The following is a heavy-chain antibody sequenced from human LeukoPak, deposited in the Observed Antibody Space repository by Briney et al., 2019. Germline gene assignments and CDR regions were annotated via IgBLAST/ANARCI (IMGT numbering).Heavy chain of an antibody. D-gene: IGHD4/OR15-4a*01. CDR3: ARRQKLRGPRAGDALDI. V-gene: IGHV4-59*08. CDR2: IHCSGST. Sequence: PSETLSLTCTVSGGSISSYYWSWIRQPPGKGLEWIGYIHCSGSTNYNPSLKSRVTISVDTSKNQFSLKLSSVTAADTAMYYCARRQKLRGPRAGDALDIWGQGTMVTVSS. J-gene: IGHJ3*02. CDR1: GGSISSYY.